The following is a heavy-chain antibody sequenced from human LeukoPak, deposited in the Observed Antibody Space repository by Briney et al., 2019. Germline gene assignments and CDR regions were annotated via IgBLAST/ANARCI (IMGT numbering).Heavy chain of an antibody. Sequence: SETLSLTCTVSGGSISSYYWSWIRQPPGKGLEWIGYLYYSGNTNYNPSLKSRVTISVDTSKNQFSLKLSSVTAADTAVYYCARHGAFHYFDYWGQGTLVTVSS. CDR3: ARHGAFHYFDY. CDR2: LYYSGNT. D-gene: IGHD1-26*01. V-gene: IGHV4-59*08. CDR1: GGSISSYY. J-gene: IGHJ4*02.